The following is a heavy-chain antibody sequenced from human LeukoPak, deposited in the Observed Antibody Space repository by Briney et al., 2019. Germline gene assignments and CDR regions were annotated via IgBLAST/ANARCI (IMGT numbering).Heavy chain of an antibody. V-gene: IGHV1-24*01. Sequence: ASVKVSCKVSGYTLTELSMHWVRQAPGKGLEWMGGFDPEGGETIYAQKFQGRVTMTEDTSTDTAYMELSSLRSEDTAVYYCATAFYSSSSGLFDYWGQGTLVTVSS. CDR3: ATAFYSSSSGLFDY. CDR2: FDPEGGET. J-gene: IGHJ4*02. D-gene: IGHD6-6*01. CDR1: GYTLTELS.